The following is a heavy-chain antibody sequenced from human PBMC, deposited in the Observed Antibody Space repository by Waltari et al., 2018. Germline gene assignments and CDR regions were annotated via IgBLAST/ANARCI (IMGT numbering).Heavy chain of an antibody. CDR2: MNPNSGNT. CDR3: ARNYGDSGDY. CDR1: GGSFGTYG. D-gene: IGHD4-17*01. Sequence: QVQLVQSGAEVKKTGSSVKISCKASGGSFGTYGINWVRQATGQGLEWMGWMNPNSGNTGYAQKFQGRVTITRNTSISTAYMELSSLRSEDTAVYYCARNYGDSGDYWGQGTLVTVSS. J-gene: IGHJ4*02. V-gene: IGHV1-8*03.